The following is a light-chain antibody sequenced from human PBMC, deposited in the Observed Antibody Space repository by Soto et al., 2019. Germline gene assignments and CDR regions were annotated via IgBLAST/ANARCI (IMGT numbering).Light chain of an antibody. J-gene: IGKJ2*03. Sequence: GDRVTITCRASESISTWLAWYQQKPGKVPKLLIYDASSLERGVPSRFSGSGSGTEFTLTISSLQPDDFATYYCQHGYVAPYSFGQGTKVDIK. CDR2: DAS. V-gene: IGKV1-5*01. CDR3: QHGYVAPYS. CDR1: ESISTW.